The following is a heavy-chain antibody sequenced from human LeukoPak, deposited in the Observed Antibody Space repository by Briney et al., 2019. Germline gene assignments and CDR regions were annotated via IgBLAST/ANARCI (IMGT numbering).Heavy chain of an antibody. D-gene: IGHD3-22*01. V-gene: IGHV1-69*04. J-gene: IGHJ5*02. CDR2: IIPILGIA. Sequence: SVKVSCKASGYSFSDYYLHWLRQAPGQGLEWMGRIIPILGIANYAQKFQGRVTITADKSTSTAYMELSSLRSEDTAVYYCARARRASSGYYYYWFDPWGQGTLVTVSS. CDR1: GYSFSDYY. CDR3: ARARRASSGYYYYWFDP.